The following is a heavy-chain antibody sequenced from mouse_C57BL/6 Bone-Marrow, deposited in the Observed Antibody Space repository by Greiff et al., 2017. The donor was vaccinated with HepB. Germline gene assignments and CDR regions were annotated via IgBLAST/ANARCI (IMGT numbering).Heavy chain of an antibody. CDR2: IYPGDGDT. CDR1: GYAFSSYW. CDR3: ARRVDYGSSSYWYFDV. J-gene: IGHJ1*03. Sequence: QVQLQQSGAELVKPGASVKISCKASGYAFSSYWMNWVKQRPGKGLEWIGQIYPGDGDTNYNGKFKGKATLTADKSSSTAYMQLSSLTSEDSAVYFCARRVDYGSSSYWYFDVWGTGTTVTVSS. D-gene: IGHD1-1*01. V-gene: IGHV1-80*01.